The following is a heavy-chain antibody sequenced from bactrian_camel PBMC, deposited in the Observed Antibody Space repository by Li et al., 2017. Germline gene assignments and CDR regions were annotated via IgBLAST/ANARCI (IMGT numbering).Heavy chain of an antibody. CDR3: ARETEWVGYHEFAEY. CDR1: GYTKRRYC. D-gene: IGHD5*01. J-gene: IGHJ4*01. V-gene: IGHV3S9*01. Sequence: HVQLVESGGGSVQAGGSLRLSCVVSGYTKRRYCMGWIRQVSGKEREGVASIDSDGETTYADSVKGRFAISRDNAKNTLYLQLNSLKADDTAMYYCARETEWVGYHEFAEYWGQGTQVTVS. CDR2: IDSDGET.